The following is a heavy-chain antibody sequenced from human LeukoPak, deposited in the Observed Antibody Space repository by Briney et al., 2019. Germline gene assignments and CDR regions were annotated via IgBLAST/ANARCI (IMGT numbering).Heavy chain of an antibody. CDR2: ISSSSSTI. CDR3: VRSGGY. CDR1: GFTFSSYS. D-gene: IGHD1-26*01. J-gene: IGHJ4*02. V-gene: IGHV3-48*04. Sequence: RAGGSLRLSCAASGFTFSSYSMNWVRQAPGKGLEWASYISSSSSTIYYADSVKGRFTISRDNAKNSLCLQMNSLRAEDTAIYYCVRSGGYWGQGTLVTVSS.